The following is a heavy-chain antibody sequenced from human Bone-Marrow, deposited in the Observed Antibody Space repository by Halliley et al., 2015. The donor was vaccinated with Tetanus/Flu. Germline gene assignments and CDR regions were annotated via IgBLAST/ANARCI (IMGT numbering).Heavy chain of an antibody. J-gene: IGHJ4*02. CDR3: ARDLGWFGELCDY. D-gene: IGHD3-10*01. CDR2: ISSTGNYI. Sequence: SSISSTGNYINYADPVKGRFTISKDNAKNPLYLQMNSLRAEDTAVYYCARDLGWFGELCDYWGQGTLVTVSS. V-gene: IGHV3-21*06.